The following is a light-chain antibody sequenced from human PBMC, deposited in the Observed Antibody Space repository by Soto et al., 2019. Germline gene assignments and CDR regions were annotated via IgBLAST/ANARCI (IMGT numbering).Light chain of an antibody. CDR2: AAS. CDR1: QSISSY. Sequence: DIQMTQSPSSLSASVGDRVTITCRASQSISSYLNWYQQKPGKVPKLLIYAASSSQSGVPSRFSGSGSGTDFTLTISSLQPEDFATYYCQQSYSTPRTFGQGTKVDIK. V-gene: IGKV1-39*01. J-gene: IGKJ1*01. CDR3: QQSYSTPRT.